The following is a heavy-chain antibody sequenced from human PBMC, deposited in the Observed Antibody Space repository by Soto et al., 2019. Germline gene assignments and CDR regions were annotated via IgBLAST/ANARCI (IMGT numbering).Heavy chain of an antibody. V-gene: IGHV1-69*13. CDR3: ARGQDIVVVVADYYYYYGMDV. CDR2: IIPMFGTT. D-gene: IGHD2-15*01. J-gene: IGHJ6*02. Sequence: ASLKVSCKASGYTFTNFAMHWVRQAPGQRLEWMGWIIPMFGTTNYAQKFQGRVTITADESTRTAYIDLSSLRSEDTAVYYCARGQDIVVVVADYYYYYGMDVWGQGTTVTVSS. CDR1: GYTFTNFA.